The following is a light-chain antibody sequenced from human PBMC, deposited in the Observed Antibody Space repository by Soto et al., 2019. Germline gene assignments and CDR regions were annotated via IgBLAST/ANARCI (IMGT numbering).Light chain of an antibody. CDR3: LQYGAYPFT. CDR2: GAS. V-gene: IGKV1-16*02. Sequence: DIQMTQSPSSLSASVGDRVTITCRASQGVGKSLVWIQQKPGKAPKSLIYGASTLQSGVPSEFSGSGSGTDFTLTISSLQPEDFATYYFLQYGAYPFTFGPGTKVEIK. J-gene: IGKJ3*01. CDR1: QGVGKS.